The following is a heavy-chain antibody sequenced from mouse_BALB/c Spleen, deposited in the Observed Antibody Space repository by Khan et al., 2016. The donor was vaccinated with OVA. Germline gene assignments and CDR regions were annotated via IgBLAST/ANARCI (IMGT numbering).Heavy chain of an antibody. CDR1: GYTFTSYW. CDR2: IDPSDSRT. V-gene: IGHV1-61*01. J-gene: IGHJ3*01. D-gene: IGHD2-10*02. CDR3: SRGGYGTSFAF. Sequence: QVQLQQPGAELVRPGASVKLSCKASGYTFTSYWMNWVKQRPGQGLEWIGMIDPSDSRTHYNQLFKDKATLTVDKSSSTAYMHLTSLTSEDSAIYCCSRGGYGTSFAFWGQGTLVTVSA.